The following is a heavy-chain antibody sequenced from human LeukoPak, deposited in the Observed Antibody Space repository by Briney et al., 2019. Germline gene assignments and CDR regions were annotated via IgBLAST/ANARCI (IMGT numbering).Heavy chain of an antibody. CDR2: IVVGSGNT. D-gene: IGHD2-21*01. V-gene: IGHV1-58*02. Sequence: PVKVSCKASGFTFTSSAIQWVRQARGQRLEWIGWIVVGSGNTNYAQKFQERVTITRDMSTSTAYMELSSLRSEDTAVYYCAADQTGVGYCDGDCYSYWGQGALVTVSS. CDR3: AADQTGVGYCDGDCYSY. CDR1: GFTFTSSA. J-gene: IGHJ4*02.